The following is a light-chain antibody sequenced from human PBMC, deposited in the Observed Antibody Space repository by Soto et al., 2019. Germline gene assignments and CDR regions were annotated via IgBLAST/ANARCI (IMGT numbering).Light chain of an antibody. CDR3: GSYTGSIYV. CDR2: GNT. Sequence: QPVLTQPPSVSGAPGQRVTISCTGSSSDIGAGSDVHWYQQLPGTAPKLLIYGNTNRPSGVPARFSGSKSGSSASLAITGLQAEDEADYYCGSYTGSIYVFGNGTKLTVL. J-gene: IGLJ1*01. V-gene: IGLV1-40*01. CDR1: SSDIGAGSD.